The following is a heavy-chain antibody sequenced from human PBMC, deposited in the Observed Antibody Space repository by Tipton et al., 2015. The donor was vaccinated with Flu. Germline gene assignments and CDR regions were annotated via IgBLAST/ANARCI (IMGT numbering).Heavy chain of an antibody. CDR3: ARSSYSSSWFFDY. CDR2: IKQDGSEK. V-gene: IGHV3-7*01. Sequence: AVSGFSFSSYWMNWVRQAPGKGLEWVAKIKQDGSEKYYVDSVKGRFTISRDNAKNSLYLQMNSLRAEDTAVYFCARSSYSSSWFFDYWGQGTLVTVSS. D-gene: IGHD6-13*01. J-gene: IGHJ4*02. CDR1: GFSFSSYW.